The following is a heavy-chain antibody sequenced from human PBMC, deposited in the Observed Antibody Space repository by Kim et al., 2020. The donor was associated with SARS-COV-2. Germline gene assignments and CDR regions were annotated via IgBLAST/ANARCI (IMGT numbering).Heavy chain of an antibody. J-gene: IGHJ6*03. CDR1: KLTFSDSA. D-gene: IGHD2-15*01. Sequence: GGSLRLSCAASKLTFSDSAMSWVRQAPGRGLEWVSSINDGGITDYADSVKGRFTLSRDNSKNTLHLQMNSLRVEDTAVYYCATGRIFFYMAVWGKGTTVT. V-gene: IGHV3-23*01. CDR3: ATGRIFFYMAV. CDR2: INDGGIT.